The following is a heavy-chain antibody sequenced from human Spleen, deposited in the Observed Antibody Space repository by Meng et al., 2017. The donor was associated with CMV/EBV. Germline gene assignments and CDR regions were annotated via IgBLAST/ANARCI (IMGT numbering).Heavy chain of an antibody. Sequence: SETLSLTCAVYGGSFTGYYWIWIRQSPGKGLEWIGEINHSGSTNYNPSLKSRVTISVDTSKNQFSLKLSSVTAADTAVYYCARDGYGYGMDVWGQGTTVTVSS. CDR2: INHSGST. CDR3: ARDGYGYGMDV. CDR1: GGSFTGYY. V-gene: IGHV4-34*01. J-gene: IGHJ6*02. D-gene: IGHD1-1*01.